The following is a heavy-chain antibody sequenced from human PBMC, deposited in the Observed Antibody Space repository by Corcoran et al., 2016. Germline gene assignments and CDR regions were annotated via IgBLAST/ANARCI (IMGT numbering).Heavy chain of an antibody. J-gene: IGHJ6*02. CDR2: ISAYNDNT. CDR1: GYTFTSYG. Sequence: QVQLVQSGAEVKKPGASVNVSCKASGYTFTSYGISWVRQDPGQGLEWMGWISAYNDNTNYAQKLQGRVTMTTDTSTSTADMDLRSLISDDTAVDYCAADSLAGAGTFYYYGMDVWGHGTMVTVSS. CDR3: AADSLAGAGTFYYYGMDV. D-gene: IGHD6-19*01. V-gene: IGHV1-18*01.